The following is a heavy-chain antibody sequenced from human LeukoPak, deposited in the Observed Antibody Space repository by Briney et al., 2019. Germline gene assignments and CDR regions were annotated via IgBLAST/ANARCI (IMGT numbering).Heavy chain of an antibody. CDR1: GFTFSSYW. J-gene: IGHJ4*02. CDR3: ARDFHPYYDILTASRIFDY. Sequence: GGSLRLSCAASGFTFSSYWMSWVRQAPGKGLEWVANTKQDGSEKYYVDSVKGRFTISRDNAKNSLYLQMNSLRAEDTAVYYCARDFHPYYDILTASRIFDYWGQGTLVTVSS. CDR2: TKQDGSEK. D-gene: IGHD3-9*01. V-gene: IGHV3-7*01.